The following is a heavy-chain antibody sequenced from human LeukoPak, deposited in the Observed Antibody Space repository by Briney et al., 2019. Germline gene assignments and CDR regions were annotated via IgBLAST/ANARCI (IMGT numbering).Heavy chain of an antibody. D-gene: IGHD2-15*01. CDR3: ARVGAATYYYYYMDV. CDR2: IKQDGSEK. V-gene: IGHV3-7*01. Sequence: GGSLRLSCAASGFIFSTYSMSWVRQAPGKGLECVANIKQDGSEKYYVDSLKGRFTVSRDNAKNSLYLQINSLRAGDTAVYYCARVGAATYYYYYMDVWGKGTTVTVSS. CDR1: GFIFSTYS. J-gene: IGHJ6*03.